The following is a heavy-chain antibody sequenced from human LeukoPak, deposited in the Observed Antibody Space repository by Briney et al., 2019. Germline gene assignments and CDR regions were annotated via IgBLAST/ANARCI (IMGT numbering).Heavy chain of an antibody. CDR1: GFIFSNYA. J-gene: IGHJ4*02. Sequence: PGGSLRLSCATSGFIFSNYAMSWVRQAPGKGLEWVSAISGSDDNTYYADSVRGRFTISRDNSKNTLYLQMNSMRGEDTAIYFCAKSRSGVSSCYNYWGQGTLVTVSS. V-gene: IGHV3-23*01. CDR3: AKSRSGVSSCYNY. D-gene: IGHD2-15*01. CDR2: ISGSDDNT.